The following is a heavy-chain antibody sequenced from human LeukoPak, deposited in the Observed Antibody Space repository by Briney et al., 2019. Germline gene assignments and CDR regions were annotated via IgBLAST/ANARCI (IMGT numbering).Heavy chain of an antibody. Sequence: HPSETLSLTCTVSGGSISTYYWSWIRQPPGKGLEWIGYIYYSGSTNYNPSLKSRVTISLDTSKNQFSLRLSSVTAADTAVYYCARTIMITFGGAVFDYWGQGTLVTVSS. J-gene: IGHJ4*02. D-gene: IGHD3-16*01. V-gene: IGHV4-59*08. CDR1: GGSISTYY. CDR3: ARTIMITFGGAVFDY. CDR2: IYYSGST.